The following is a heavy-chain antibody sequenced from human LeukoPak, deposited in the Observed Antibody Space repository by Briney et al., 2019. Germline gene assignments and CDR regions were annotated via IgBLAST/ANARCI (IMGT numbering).Heavy chain of an antibody. Sequence: ASVKVSCKASGYTFTTYAMHWVRQAPGQRLEWLGWSNAGNGNTKYSQEFQGRVTITRDTSASTAYMELSSLRSDDMAVYYCARGGGGYSYGLDYWGQGTLVTVSS. CDR2: SNAGNGNT. CDR3: ARGGGGYSYGLDY. D-gene: IGHD5-18*01. V-gene: IGHV1-3*02. J-gene: IGHJ4*02. CDR1: GYTFTTYA.